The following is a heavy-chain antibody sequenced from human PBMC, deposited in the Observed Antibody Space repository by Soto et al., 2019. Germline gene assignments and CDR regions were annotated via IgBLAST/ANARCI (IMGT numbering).Heavy chain of an antibody. CDR1: GFSLSTSGVG. CDR3: AHVPTLCSSTSCYTFDY. J-gene: IGHJ4*02. V-gene: IGHV2-5*02. CDR2: IYWDDDK. D-gene: IGHD2-2*02. Sequence: QITLKESGPTLVKPTQTLTLTCTFSGFSLSTSGVGVGWIRQPPGKALEWLALIYWDDDKRYSPSLKSRLTITKDTSKDQFVLTRTNMDPVDTATYYGAHVPTLCSSTSCYTFDYWGQGTLVTVSS.